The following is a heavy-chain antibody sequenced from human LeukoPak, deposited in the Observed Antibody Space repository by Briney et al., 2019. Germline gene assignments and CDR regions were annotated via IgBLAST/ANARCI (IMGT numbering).Heavy chain of an antibody. Sequence: GGSLRLSCAASGFTFSSYWMSWVRQAPGKGLEWVANIKQDGSEKYYADSVKGRFTISRDNAKNSLYLQMNSLRAEDTAVYYCARARGYSYGCYFDYWGQGTLVTVSS. CDR1: GFTFSSYW. CDR3: ARARGYSYGCYFDY. D-gene: IGHD5-18*01. V-gene: IGHV3-7*01. CDR2: IKQDGSEK. J-gene: IGHJ4*02.